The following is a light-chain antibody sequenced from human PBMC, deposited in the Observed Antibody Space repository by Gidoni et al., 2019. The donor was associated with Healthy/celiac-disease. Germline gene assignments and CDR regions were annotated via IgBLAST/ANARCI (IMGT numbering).Light chain of an antibody. CDR1: QSISSY. CDR3: QQSYSTPRLFT. V-gene: IGKV1-39*01. Sequence: DIQMTQSPSSLSASVGDRVTITCRASQSISSYLNWYQQKPGKAPKLLIYAASSLQSGVPSRFSGSGSGTDFTLTISSLQPEDFATDYYQQSYSTPRLFTFGPGTKVDIK. J-gene: IGKJ3*01. CDR2: AAS.